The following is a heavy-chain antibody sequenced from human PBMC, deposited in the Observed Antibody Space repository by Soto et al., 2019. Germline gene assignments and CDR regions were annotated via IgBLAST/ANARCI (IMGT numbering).Heavy chain of an antibody. CDR2: ISAYNGNT. J-gene: IGHJ6*02. CDR3: ARGGVVGATPAKPYSYYYYGLDF. Sequence: QVQLVQSGAEVKKPGASVKVSCKASGYTFTSYGISWVRQAPGQGLEWMGWISAYNGNTNYAQKLQDRDTMTTDTSTCSAYMELRSLRSDDTTVYYCARGGVVGATPAKPYSYYYYGLDFWGQGTTVTVSS. V-gene: IGHV1-18*04. CDR1: GYTFTSYG. D-gene: IGHD1-26*01.